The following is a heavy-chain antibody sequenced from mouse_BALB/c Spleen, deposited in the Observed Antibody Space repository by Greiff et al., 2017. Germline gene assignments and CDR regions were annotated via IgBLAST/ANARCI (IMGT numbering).Heavy chain of an antibody. Sequence: EVMLVESGGGLVKPGGSLKLSCAASGFTFSSYAMSWVRQTPEKRLEWVASISSGGSTYYPDSVKGRFTISRDNARNILYLQMSSLRSEDTAMYYCARGIYYDYDGLDYWGQGTTLTVSS. D-gene: IGHD2-4*01. CDR3: ARGIYYDYDGLDY. J-gene: IGHJ2*01. CDR1: GFTFSSYA. V-gene: IGHV5-6-5*01. CDR2: ISSGGST.